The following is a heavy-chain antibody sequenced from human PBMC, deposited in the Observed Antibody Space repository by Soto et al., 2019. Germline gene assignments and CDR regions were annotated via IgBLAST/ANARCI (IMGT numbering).Heavy chain of an antibody. D-gene: IGHD3-10*01. CDR1: GFTFSSYA. Sequence: LTCAASGFTFSSYAMHWVRQAPGKGLEWVAVISYDGSNKYYADSVKGRFTISRDNSKNTLYLQMNSLRAEDTAVYYCARLTFGESASDYYFDYWGQGTLVTVSS. CDR2: ISYDGSNK. J-gene: IGHJ4*02. V-gene: IGHV3-30-3*01. CDR3: ARLTFGESASDYYFDY.